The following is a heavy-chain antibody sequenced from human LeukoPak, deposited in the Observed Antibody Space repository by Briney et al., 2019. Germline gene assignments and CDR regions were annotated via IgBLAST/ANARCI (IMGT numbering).Heavy chain of an antibody. Sequence: GGSLRLSCAASGFTFSSYSMNWVRQAPGKGLEWVSSISNSSSYIYHADSVKGRFTIYRDNAKNSLYLQTNSLRAEDTAVYYCARGYCTNGVCYLPWFDPWGQGTLVTVSS. J-gene: IGHJ5*02. CDR3: ARGYCTNGVCYLPWFDP. D-gene: IGHD2-8*01. V-gene: IGHV3-21*01. CDR1: GFTFSSYS. CDR2: ISNSSSYI.